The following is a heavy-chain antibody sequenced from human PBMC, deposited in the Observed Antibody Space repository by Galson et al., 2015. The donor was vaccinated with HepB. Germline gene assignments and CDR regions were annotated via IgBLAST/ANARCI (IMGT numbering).Heavy chain of an antibody. CDR3: AKVIAVAGIESLDYYYGMDV. V-gene: IGHV3-30*18. J-gene: IGHJ6*02. Sequence: SLRLSCAASGFIFSNAWMSWVRQAPGKGLEWVAVISYDGSNKYYADSVKGRFTISRDNSKNTLYLQMNSLRAEDTAVYYCAKVIAVAGIESLDYYYGMDVWGQGTTVTVSS. CDR1: GFIFSNAW. D-gene: IGHD6-19*01. CDR2: ISYDGSNK.